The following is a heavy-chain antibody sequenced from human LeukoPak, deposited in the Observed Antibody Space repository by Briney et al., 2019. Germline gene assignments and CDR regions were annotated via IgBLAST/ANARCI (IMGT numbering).Heavy chain of an antibody. V-gene: IGHV1-69*13. D-gene: IGHD3-3*01. Sequence: ASVKVSCKASGGTFSSYAISWVRQAPGQGLEWMGGIIPIFGTANYAQKFQGRVTFTADEYTSTAYMELSSLRSEDTAVYYCARSSYDFWSGYYPYWGQGTLVTVSS. J-gene: IGHJ4*02. CDR3: ARSSYDFWSGYYPY. CDR1: GGTFSSYA. CDR2: IIPIFGTA.